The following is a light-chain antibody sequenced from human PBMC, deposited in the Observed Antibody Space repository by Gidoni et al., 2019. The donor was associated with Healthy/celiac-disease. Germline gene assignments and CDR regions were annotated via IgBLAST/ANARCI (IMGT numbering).Light chain of an antibody. V-gene: IGKV3-15*01. CDR1: QSVSSN. CDR3: QQYNNWPWT. J-gene: IGKJ1*01. CDR2: GAS. Sequence: EIVMTQSPATLSVAPGERATLSCSASQSVSSNLAWYQQKIDQATRLLIYGASTRATGPPARFSGSGSGTEFTLTISSLQSEDFAVYYCQQYNNWPWTFGQGTKVEIK.